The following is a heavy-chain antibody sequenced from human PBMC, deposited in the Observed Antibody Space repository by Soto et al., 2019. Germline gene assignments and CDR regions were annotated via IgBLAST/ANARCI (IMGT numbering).Heavy chain of an antibody. D-gene: IGHD3-3*01. J-gene: IGHJ6*02. CDR2: IIPIFGTA. V-gene: IGHV1-69*13. CDR1: GGTFSSYA. Sequence: SVKVSCKASGGTFSSYAISWVRQAPGQGLEWMGGIIPIFGTANYAQKFQGRVTITADESTSTAYMELSSLRSEDTAVYYCAREIEEIFGVVIRNYGMDVWGQGTTVTVSS. CDR3: AREIEEIFGVVIRNYGMDV.